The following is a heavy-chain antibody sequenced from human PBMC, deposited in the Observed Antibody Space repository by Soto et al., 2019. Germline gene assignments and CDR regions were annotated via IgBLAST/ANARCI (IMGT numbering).Heavy chain of an antibody. J-gene: IGHJ4*02. CDR2: ISAYNGNT. V-gene: IGHV1-18*01. D-gene: IGHD2-15*01. CDR1: GYTFTSYG. CDR3: ARDLRDIVVVVAATPFDY. Sequence: ASVKVSCKASGYTFTSYGISWVRQAPGQGLEWMGWISAYNGNTNYAQKLQGRVTMTTDTSTSTAYMELRSLRSDDTAVYYCARDLRDIVVVVAATPFDYWGQGTLVTVSS.